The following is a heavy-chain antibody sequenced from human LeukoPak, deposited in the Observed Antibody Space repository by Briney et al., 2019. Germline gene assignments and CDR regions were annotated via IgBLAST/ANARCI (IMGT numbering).Heavy chain of an antibody. CDR2: ISAYNGNT. D-gene: IGHD1-26*01. J-gene: IGHJ5*02. CDR1: GYTFTSYG. CDR3: VVGATPWNWFDP. V-gene: IGHV1-18*01. Sequence: ASVKVSCTASGYTFTSYGISWVRQAPGQGLEWMGWISAYNGNTNYAQKLQGRVTMTTDTSTSTAYMELRSLRSDDTAVYYCVVGATPWNWFDPWGQGTLVTVSS.